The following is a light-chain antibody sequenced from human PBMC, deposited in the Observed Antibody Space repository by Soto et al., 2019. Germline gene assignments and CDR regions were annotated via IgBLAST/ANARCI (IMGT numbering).Light chain of an antibody. Sequence: QSVLTQAPSASGTPGQTVTISCSGSSSNIGTNYEYWYQQLPGAAPKLLLYNKNQRPSGVPDRFSGSKSGTSASLAISGLRSEDEADYYRAAWDDRLSVWVFGGGTKLTVL. CDR2: NKN. V-gene: IGLV1-47*02. CDR1: SSNIGTNY. J-gene: IGLJ3*02. CDR3: AAWDDRLSVWV.